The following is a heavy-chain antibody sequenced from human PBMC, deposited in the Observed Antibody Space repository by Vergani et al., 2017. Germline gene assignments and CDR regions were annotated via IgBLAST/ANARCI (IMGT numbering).Heavy chain of an antibody. J-gene: IGHJ4*02. CDR1: GYSISSGYY. Sequence: QVQLQESGPGLVKPSETLSLTCTVSGYSISSGYYWGWIRQPPGKGLEWIGSIYHSGSTYYNPSLKSQVTISVDTSKNQFSLKLSSVTAADTAVYYCASRGYYDSSGYYSWGQGTLVTVSS. CDR2: IYHSGST. D-gene: IGHD3-22*01. CDR3: ASRGYYDSSGYYS. V-gene: IGHV4-38-2*02.